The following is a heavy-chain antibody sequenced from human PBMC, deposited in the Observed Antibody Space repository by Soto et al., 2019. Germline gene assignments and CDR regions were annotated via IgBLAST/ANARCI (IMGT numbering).Heavy chain of an antibody. V-gene: IGHV3-30-3*01. CDR3: ARDGIVVVPAATGYYYGMDV. D-gene: IGHD2-2*01. J-gene: IGHJ6*02. CDR2: ISYDGSNK. Sequence: GGSLRLSCAASGFTFRSYAIHWVRQAPGKGLEWVAVISYDGSNKYYADSVKGRFTISRDNSKNTLYLQMNSLRAEDTAVYYCARDGIVVVPAATGYYYGMDVWGQGTTVTVSS. CDR1: GFTFRSYA.